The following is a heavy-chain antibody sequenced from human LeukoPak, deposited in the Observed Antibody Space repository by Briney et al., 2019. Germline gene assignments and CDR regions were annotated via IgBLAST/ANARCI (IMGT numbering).Heavy chain of an antibody. CDR1: GGTFSSYA. V-gene: IGHV1-69*06. CDR3: ACQIEVGATHRGYYYYMDV. CDR2: IIPMFGTA. Sequence: SVKVSCKASGGTFSSYAISWVRQAPGQGLEWMGGIIPMFGTANYAQKFQGRVTITADKSTCTAYMELSSLRSEDTAVYYCACQIEVGATHRGYYYYMDVWGKGTTVTVSS. D-gene: IGHD1-26*01. J-gene: IGHJ6*03.